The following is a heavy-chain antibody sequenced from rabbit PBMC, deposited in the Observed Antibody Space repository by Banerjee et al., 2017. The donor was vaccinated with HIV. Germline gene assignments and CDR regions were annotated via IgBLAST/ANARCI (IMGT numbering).Heavy chain of an antibody. CDR3: ARGTNGVYLFDL. D-gene: IGHD2-1*01. CDR2: IYTGSSGTT. Sequence: QSLEESGGDLVKPGASLTLTCKASGFDFSSNAMCWVRQAPGKGPEWIACIYTGSSGTTYYAGWAKGRFTISKTSSTTVTLQLNSLTAADTATYFCARGTNGVYLFDLWGQGTLVTVS. J-gene: IGHJ3*01. V-gene: IGHV1S40*01. CDR1: GFDFSSNA.